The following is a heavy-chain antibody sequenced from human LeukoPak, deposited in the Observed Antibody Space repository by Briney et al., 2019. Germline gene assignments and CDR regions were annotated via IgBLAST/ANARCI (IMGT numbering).Heavy chain of an antibody. D-gene: IGHD6-13*01. CDR3: ARGRPRGIAAAGTFDY. V-gene: IGHV4-34*01. CDR1: GGSFSGYY. J-gene: IGHJ4*02. CDR2: INHSGST. Sequence: SETLSLTCAVYGGSFSGYYWSWIRQPPGKGLEWIGEINHSGSTNYNPSLKSRVTISVDTPKNQFSLKLSSVTAADTAVYYCARGRPRGIAAAGTFDYWGQGTLVTVSS.